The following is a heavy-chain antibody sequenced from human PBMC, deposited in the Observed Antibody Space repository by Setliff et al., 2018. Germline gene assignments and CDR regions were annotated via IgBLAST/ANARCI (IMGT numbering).Heavy chain of an antibody. V-gene: IGHV5-51*01. J-gene: IGHJ6*03. CDR1: GYSFTSYW. Sequence: PGESLKISCKGSGYSFTSYWIGWVRQMPGKGLEWMGIIYPGDSDTRYSPSFQGQVTISADKSISTAYLQWSSLKASDTAMYYCARQARGYYYDSSGYYRASPGYYYMDVWGKGTTGTVS. CDR2: IYPGDSDT. D-gene: IGHD3-22*01. CDR3: ARQARGYYYDSSGYYRASPGYYYMDV.